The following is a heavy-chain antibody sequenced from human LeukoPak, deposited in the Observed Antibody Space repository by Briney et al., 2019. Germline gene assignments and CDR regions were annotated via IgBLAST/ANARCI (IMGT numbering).Heavy chain of an antibody. D-gene: IGHD3-22*01. CDR2: MSYSGSS. CDR1: GGSISSYY. J-gene: IGHJ4*02. Sequence: SSETLSLTCTVSGGSISSYYWSWIRQPPGKGLEWIGYMSYSGSSSYNPSLRSRITISVDASKKQASLKLSSVTAADTAVYYCARDGYSDSSGYDYPPSVWGQGTLVTVSS. CDR3: ARDGYSDSSGYDYPPSV. V-gene: IGHV4-59*01.